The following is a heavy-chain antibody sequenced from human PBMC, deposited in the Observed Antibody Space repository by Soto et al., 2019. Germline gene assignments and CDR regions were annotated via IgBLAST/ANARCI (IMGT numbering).Heavy chain of an antibody. CDR3: AIGDRSSWIGHH. CDR2: IIPIFETA. J-gene: IGHJ4*02. D-gene: IGHD6-6*01. CDR1: GGTFSSHA. V-gene: IGHV1-69*01. Sequence: QVHLVQSGAEVTKAGSSVKVSCKASGGTFSSHAFSWVRQAPGQGLEWVGGIIPIFETANYAQEFQGRVTSTADESTNTVILELKNLRSDDTAIYFCAIGDRSSWIGHHWGPGTQVTVS.